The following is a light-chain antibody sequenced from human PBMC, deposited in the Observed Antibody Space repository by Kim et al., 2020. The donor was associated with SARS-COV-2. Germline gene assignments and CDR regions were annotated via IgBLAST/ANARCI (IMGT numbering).Light chain of an antibody. J-gene: IGLJ3*02. V-gene: IGLV1-44*01. CDR1: SSNIGSNT. Sequence: GQRVTISCSGSSSNIGSNTVNWYQQFPGTAPKLLIYTNNQRPSAVPDRFSGSKSGTSASLAISGLQSEDEADYYCAAWDDSLSSWVFGGGTQLTVL. CDR2: TNN. CDR3: AAWDDSLSSWV.